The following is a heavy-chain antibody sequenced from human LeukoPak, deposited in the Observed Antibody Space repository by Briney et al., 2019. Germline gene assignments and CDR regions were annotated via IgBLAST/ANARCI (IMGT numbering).Heavy chain of an antibody. CDR2: ISSSGSAI. J-gene: IGHJ4*02. CDR1: GFTFSDYY. V-gene: IGHV3-11*04. CDR3: ARDWDSTSSGILMAY. Sequence: PGGSLRLSCAASGFTFSDYYMSWIRQAPGEGLEWVSHISSSGSAIYYADSVKGRFTISRDNANNSLYLEMNSLRAEDTAVYYCARDWDSTSSGILMAYWGQGTLVTVSS. D-gene: IGHD2-2*01.